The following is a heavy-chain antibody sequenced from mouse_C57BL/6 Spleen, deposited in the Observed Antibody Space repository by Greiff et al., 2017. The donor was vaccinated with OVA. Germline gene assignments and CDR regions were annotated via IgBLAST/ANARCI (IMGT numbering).Heavy chain of an antibody. Sequence: QVQLQQSGPELVKPGASVKISCKASGYAFSSSWMNWVKQRPGKGLEWIGRIYPGDGDTNYKGKFKGKATLTADKASSTAYMQLSSLTSEDSAVYFCARGAYSDYDRDCSFDVWGTGTTVTVSS. CDR2: IYPGDGDT. CDR1: GYAFSSSW. D-gene: IGHD2-4*01. J-gene: IGHJ1*03. V-gene: IGHV1-82*01. CDR3: ARGAYSDYDRDCSFDV.